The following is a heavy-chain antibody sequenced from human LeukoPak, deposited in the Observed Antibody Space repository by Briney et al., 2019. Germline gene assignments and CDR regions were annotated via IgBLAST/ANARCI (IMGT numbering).Heavy chain of an antibody. J-gene: IGHJ6*02. Sequence: RSLRLSCAASGFTFSSYAMHWVRQAPGKGLEWVAVISYDGSNKYYADFVKGRFTISRDNSKNTLYLQMNSLRAKDTAVYYCARRYCSGGSCSDSPFYYYYYGMDVWGQGTTVTVSS. CDR3: ARRYCSGGSCSDSPFYYYYYGMDV. CDR1: GFTFSSYA. D-gene: IGHD2-15*01. V-gene: IGHV3-30-3*01. CDR2: ISYDGSNK.